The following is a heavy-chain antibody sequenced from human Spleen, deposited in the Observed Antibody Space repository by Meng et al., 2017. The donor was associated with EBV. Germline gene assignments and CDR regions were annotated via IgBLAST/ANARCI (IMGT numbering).Heavy chain of an antibody. CDR3: ARDTEAPGTWFDN. Sequence: QVQLQESGPGLVKPSGTLSLTCAVSGASISGYYWSWIRQPPGKGLEWIGEIHYRGTTKYNPSLKSRATISGDTSKNQISLKLTSVTAADTAVYYCARDTEAPGTWFDNWGQGPLGTVDS. J-gene: IGHJ4*02. CDR2: IHYRGTT. CDR1: GASISGYY. V-gene: IGHV4-59*12.